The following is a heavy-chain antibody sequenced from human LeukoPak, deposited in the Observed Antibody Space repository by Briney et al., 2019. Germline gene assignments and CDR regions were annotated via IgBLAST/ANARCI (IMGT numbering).Heavy chain of an antibody. CDR1: GGSISPYY. CDR2: IYHTGRP. V-gene: IGHV4-59*07. CDR3: ARGLRYSSDY. Sequence: SDTLSLTCNVSGGSISPYYWTSIRQPPGKGLEWVGYIYHTGRPNYNPSLKSRAPILVDTYKTKFSLQLPSVTAADTAVSYCARGLRYSSDYWGPGTLVTVSS. J-gene: IGHJ4*02. D-gene: IGHD6-13*01.